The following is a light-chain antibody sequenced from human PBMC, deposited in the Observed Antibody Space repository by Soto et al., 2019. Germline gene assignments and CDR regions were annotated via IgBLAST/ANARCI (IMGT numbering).Light chain of an antibody. CDR1: SSDIGGYNY. J-gene: IGLJ1*01. V-gene: IGLV2-11*01. CDR2: DVS. Sequence: QSVLTQPPSVSGSPGQSVTISCTGTSSDIGGYNYVSWYQQLPGKAPKLMIYDVSKRPSGVPDRFSGSNSGNTASLTISGLQAEDEADYYCCSYAGTRHVFGTGTKLTVL. CDR3: CSYAGTRHV.